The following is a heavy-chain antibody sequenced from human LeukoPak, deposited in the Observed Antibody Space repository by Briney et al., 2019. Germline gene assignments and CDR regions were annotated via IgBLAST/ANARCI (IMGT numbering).Heavy chain of an antibody. Sequence: PSETLSLTCTVSGGSISSGDYYWSWIRQPPGKGLEWIGYIYYSGSTYYNPSLKSRVTTSVDTSENQFSLRLSSVTAADTAVYYCARTSRTGEPEYFQHWGQGTLVTVSS. CDR1: GGSISSGDYY. J-gene: IGHJ1*01. CDR2: IYYSGST. D-gene: IGHD2-8*02. CDR3: ARTSRTGEPEYFQH. V-gene: IGHV4-30-4*01.